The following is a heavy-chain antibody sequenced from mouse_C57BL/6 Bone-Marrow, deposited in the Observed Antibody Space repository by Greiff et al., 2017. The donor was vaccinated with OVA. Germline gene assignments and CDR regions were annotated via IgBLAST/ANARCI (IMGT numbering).Heavy chain of an antibody. CDR1: GFNIKDDY. J-gene: IGHJ3*01. V-gene: IGHV14-4*01. D-gene: IGHD1-1*01. CDR2: IDPENGDT. Sequence: EVQLQESGAELVRPGASVKLSCTASGFNIKDDYMHWVKQRPEQGLEWIGWIDPENGDTEYASKFQGKATITADTSSNTAYLQLSSLTSEDTAVYYCTLYYYGSSYGGQGTLVTVSA. CDR3: TLYYYGSSY.